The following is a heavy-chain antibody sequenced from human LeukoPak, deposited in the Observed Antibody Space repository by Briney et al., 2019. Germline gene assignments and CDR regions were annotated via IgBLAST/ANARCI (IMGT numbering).Heavy chain of an antibody. Sequence: GGSLRLSCAASGFTFSSYAMSWVRQAPGKWLEWVSSISSGGGSIYYADSVKGRFTISRDNSKNTLYLQMNSPRAEDAAVYYCVKDRTGNYVAWFDPWGQGTLVTVSS. CDR1: GFTFSSYA. CDR2: ISSGGGSI. D-gene: IGHD4-11*01. J-gene: IGHJ5*02. CDR3: VKDRTGNYVAWFDP. V-gene: IGHV3-23*01.